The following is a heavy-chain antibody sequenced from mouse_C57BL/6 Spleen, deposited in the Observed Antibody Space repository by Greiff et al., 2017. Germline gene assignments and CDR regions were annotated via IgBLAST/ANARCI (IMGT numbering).Heavy chain of an antibody. CDR3: ARAPRSYAMDY. V-gene: IGHV1-59*01. Sequence: QVQLQQPGAELVRPGTSVKLSCKASGYTFTIYWMHWVKQRPGQGLEWIGVIDPSDSYTNYNQKFKGKATLTVDTSSSTAYMQLSSLTSEDSAVYYCARAPRSYAMDYWGQGTSVTVSS. J-gene: IGHJ4*01. CDR1: GYTFTIYW. CDR2: IDPSDSYT.